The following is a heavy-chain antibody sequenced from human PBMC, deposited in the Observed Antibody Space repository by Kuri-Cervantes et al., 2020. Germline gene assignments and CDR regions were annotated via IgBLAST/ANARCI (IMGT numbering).Heavy chain of an antibody. Sequence: GESLKISCAASGFTFSSYSMNWVRQAPGKGLEWVSSITSSSTYMYYADSLKGRFTISRDNAKNSLYLQMNSLRAEDTAVYYCARGAGARPVKPRHFDYWGQGTLVTVSS. V-gene: IGHV3-21*01. CDR2: ITSSSTYM. J-gene: IGHJ4*02. CDR1: GFTFSSYS. CDR3: ARGAGARPVKPRHFDY. D-gene: IGHD1-26*01.